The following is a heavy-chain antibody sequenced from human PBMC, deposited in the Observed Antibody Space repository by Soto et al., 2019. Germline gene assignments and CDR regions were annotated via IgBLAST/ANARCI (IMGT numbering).Heavy chain of an antibody. CDR1: GFTFSSYA. D-gene: IGHD4-17*01. J-gene: IGHJ6*02. Sequence: GESLKISCAASGFTFSSYAMSWVRQAPGKGLEWVSAISGSGGSTYYADSVKGRFTISRDNSKNTLYLQMNSLRAEDTAVYYCAKAYGDYAIYYGMDVWGQGTTVTVSS. V-gene: IGHV3-23*01. CDR2: ISGSGGST. CDR3: AKAYGDYAIYYGMDV.